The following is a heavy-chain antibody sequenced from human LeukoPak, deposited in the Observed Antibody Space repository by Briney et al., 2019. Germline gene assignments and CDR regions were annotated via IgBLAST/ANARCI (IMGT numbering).Heavy chain of an antibody. J-gene: IGHJ4*02. Sequence: SETLFLTCGVHGGSFSGYYWGWIPQPPGKGLEWIGEINRNGSTNYNQSRKSRVTISVDTAKNQFSLKLSSVTAADTAVYYCARSYGDYVGYFDYWGQGTLVTVSS. CDR1: GGSFSGYY. CDR2: INRNGST. D-gene: IGHD4-17*01. CDR3: ARSYGDYVGYFDY. V-gene: IGHV4-34*01.